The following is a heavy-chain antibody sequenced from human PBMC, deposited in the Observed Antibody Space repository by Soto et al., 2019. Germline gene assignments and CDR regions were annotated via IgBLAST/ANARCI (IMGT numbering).Heavy chain of an antibody. CDR3: ASRISGHYSNGVDI. J-gene: IGHJ6*02. CDR1: GYTFSGYY. CDR2: ITPDGGGT. V-gene: IGHV1-2*02. Sequence: QEQLVQSGSEMRKPGASVKVSCKASGYTFSGYYVHWMRQISGQGLKRLGWITPDGGGTNYEPTFRDSVTLTTDMSLNTVYMELKGLTSDDTAVYFCASRISGHYSNGVDIWGQGTTVTVSS.